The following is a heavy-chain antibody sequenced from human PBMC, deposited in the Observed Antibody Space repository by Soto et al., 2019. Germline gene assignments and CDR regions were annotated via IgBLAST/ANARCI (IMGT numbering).Heavy chain of an antibody. D-gene: IGHD6-19*01. CDR1: GDSVSSNSAA. J-gene: IGHJ6*02. V-gene: IGHV6-1*01. CDR2: TYYRSKWYN. Sequence: SQTLSRTCAISGDSVSSNSAAWNWIRQSPSRGLEWLGRTYYRSKWYNDYAVSVKSRITINPDTSKNQFSLQLNSVTPEDTAVYYCARDHSSGWYSDYYYYGMDVWGQGTTVTVSS. CDR3: ARDHSSGWYSDYYYYGMDV.